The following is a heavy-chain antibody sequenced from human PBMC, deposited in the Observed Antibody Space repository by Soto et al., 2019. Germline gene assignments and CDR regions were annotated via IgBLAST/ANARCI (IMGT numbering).Heavy chain of an antibody. CDR3: ARDWGACTPGECSYHGFDF. V-gene: IGHV3-33*01. CDR1: GFTLDTYG. D-gene: IGHD1-26*01. J-gene: IGHJ3*01. CDR2: SWHDGRHL. Sequence: QEQLVESGGGMVQPGGSLRLSCAVSGFTLDTYGMHWVRQAAGQGLEWVAVSWHDGRHLDYADSVRGRFTVFRDDSKNTLFLEMNGLRGDETAVYYCARDWGACTPGECSYHGFDFWGQGTLVSVSS.